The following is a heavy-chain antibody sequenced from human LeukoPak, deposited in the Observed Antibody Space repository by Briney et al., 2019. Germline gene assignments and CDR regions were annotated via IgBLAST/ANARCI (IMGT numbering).Heavy chain of an antibody. CDR3: ARSRLGYYFDY. V-gene: IGHV3-74*01. Sequence: GGSLRLSCAASGFTFSSYWMHWVRQAPGKGLVWVSFINNDGSNTNYADSVKGRFTISRDNAKNTLYLQMNSLKAEDTAVYYCARSRLGYYFDYWGQGTLVTVSS. CDR2: INNDGSNT. J-gene: IGHJ4*02. D-gene: IGHD7-27*01. CDR1: GFTFSSYW.